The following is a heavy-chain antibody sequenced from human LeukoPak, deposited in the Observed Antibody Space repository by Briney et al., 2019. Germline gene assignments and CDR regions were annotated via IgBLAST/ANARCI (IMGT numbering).Heavy chain of an antibody. Sequence: GASVKVSCKASGYTFTNYGISWVRRAPGQGLEWMGWISAYNGNTNYAQKLQGRVTMTTDTSTSTAYMELRSLRSDDTAVYYCATRLVRPDAFDIWGQGTMVTVSS. J-gene: IGHJ3*02. CDR3: ATRLVRPDAFDI. V-gene: IGHV1-18*01. CDR1: GYTFTNYG. D-gene: IGHD3-9*01. CDR2: ISAYNGNT.